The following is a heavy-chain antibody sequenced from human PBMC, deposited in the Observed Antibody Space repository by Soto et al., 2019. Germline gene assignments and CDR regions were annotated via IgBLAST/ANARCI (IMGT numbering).Heavy chain of an antibody. CDR1: GFTFSSYG. Sequence: QVQLVESGGGVVQPGRSLRLSCAASGFTFSSYGMHWVRQAPGKGLEWVAVIWYDGSNKYYADSVKGRFTISRDNSTNTLYLQMNSLRAEDTAVYYCARDRTARRGRYGMDVWGQGTTVTVSS. CDR3: ARDRTARRGRYGMDV. J-gene: IGHJ6*02. V-gene: IGHV3-33*01. D-gene: IGHD3-10*01. CDR2: IWYDGSNK.